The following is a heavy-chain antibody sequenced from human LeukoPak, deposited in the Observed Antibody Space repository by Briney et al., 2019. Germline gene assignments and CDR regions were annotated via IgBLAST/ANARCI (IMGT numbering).Heavy chain of an antibody. D-gene: IGHD3-16*01. V-gene: IGHV4-61*02. J-gene: IGHJ4*02. CDR2: IYTSGST. CDR3: ARDGGRWHSYDY. Sequence: PSQTLSLTCTVSGGSISSGSYYWSWIRQPAGKGLEWIGRIYTSGSTNYNPSLKSRVTISVDTSKNQFSLKLSSVTAADTAVYYCARDGGRWHSYDYWGQGTLVTVSS. CDR1: GGSISSGSYY.